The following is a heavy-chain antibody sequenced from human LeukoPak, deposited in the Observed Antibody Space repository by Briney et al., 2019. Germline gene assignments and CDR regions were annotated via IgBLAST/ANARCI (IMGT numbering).Heavy chain of an antibody. CDR1: GXTFSSYS. CDR2: ISSNGGST. Sequence: GGSLRLSCAASGXTFSSYSMHWVRQAPGKGLESVSAISSNGGSTYYANSVKGRFTISRDNSKNTLYLQMGSLRAEDLAVYYCARDFGLTGKVDYWGQGTLVTVSS. J-gene: IGHJ4*02. V-gene: IGHV3-64*01. D-gene: IGHD1-20*01. CDR3: ARDFGLTGKVDY.